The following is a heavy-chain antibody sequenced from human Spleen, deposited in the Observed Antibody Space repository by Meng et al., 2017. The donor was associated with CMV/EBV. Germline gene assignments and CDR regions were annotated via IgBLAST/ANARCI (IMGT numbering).Heavy chain of an antibody. D-gene: IGHD2-2*01. J-gene: IGHJ4*02. CDR3: AKGVGPVVVPVAFDS. Sequence: GESLKISCAASGLSFTDYTMHWVRQAPGKGLEWVSLISGDGTTTYYADSVKGRFTISRHNSKNSLYLQMNSLRTEDTALYYCAKGVGPVVVPVAFDSWGQGTLVTVSS. CDR1: GLSFTDYT. V-gene: IGHV3-43*01. CDR2: ISGDGTTT.